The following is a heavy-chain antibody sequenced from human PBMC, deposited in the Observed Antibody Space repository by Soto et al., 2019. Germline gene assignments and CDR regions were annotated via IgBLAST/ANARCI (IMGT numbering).Heavy chain of an antibody. D-gene: IGHD6-19*01. CDR2: ISTSGTT. CDR3: AREAGPDRWFDP. Sequence: ERLCSTGPVSGGSISSYFWTWIRQPAGKGLDWIGRISTSGTTNYNTPLKSRVTMSVDTSKNHFSLNLSSVTAAATAVYYCAREAGPDRWFDPWGQGTLVTVYS. V-gene: IGHV4-4*07. CDR1: GGSISSYF. J-gene: IGHJ5*02.